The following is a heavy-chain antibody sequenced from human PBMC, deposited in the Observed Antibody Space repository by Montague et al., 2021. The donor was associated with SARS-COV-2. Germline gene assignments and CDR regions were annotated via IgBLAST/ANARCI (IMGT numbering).Heavy chain of an antibody. Sequence: SLRLSCAASGFTFSSYAMHWVRQAPGKGLEWVAVISYDGSNKYYADSVXGRFTISRDNSKNTLYLQMNSLRAEDTAVYYCARHGKTRIAMIVVVIGYFDYWGQGTLVTVSS. CDR2: ISYDGSNK. V-gene: IGHV3-30-3*01. CDR3: ARHGKTRIAMIVVVIGYFDY. CDR1: GFTFSSYA. D-gene: IGHD3-22*01. J-gene: IGHJ4*02.